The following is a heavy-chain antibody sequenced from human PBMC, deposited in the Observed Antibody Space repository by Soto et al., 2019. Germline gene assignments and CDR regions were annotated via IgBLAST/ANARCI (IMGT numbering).Heavy chain of an antibody. V-gene: IGHV3-30-3*01. CDR1: GFTFSSYA. J-gene: IGHJ4*02. Sequence: GWSLSLSCAASGFTFSSYARHWVRQAPGKGLEWVAVISYDGSNKYYADSVKGRFTISRDNSKNTLYLQMNSLRAEDTAVYYCARDSFREPSKYSSGRYFDYWGQGTLVTVAS. CDR2: ISYDGSNK. CDR3: ARDSFREPSKYSSGRYFDY. D-gene: IGHD6-19*01.